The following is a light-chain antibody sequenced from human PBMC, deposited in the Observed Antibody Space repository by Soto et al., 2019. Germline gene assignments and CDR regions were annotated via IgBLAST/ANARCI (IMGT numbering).Light chain of an antibody. CDR3: SSYAASNNFYFV. Sequence: QSVLTQPPSASGPPGQSVTISCTGTSSDIGGYNYVSWYQQYPGRAPKLMIYEVTKRPSGVPDRFSGSKSGNTASLTVSGLQAEDEADYYCSSYAASNNFYFVFGGGTQRPS. CDR1: SSDIGGYNY. CDR2: EVT. V-gene: IGLV2-8*01. J-gene: IGLJ3*02.